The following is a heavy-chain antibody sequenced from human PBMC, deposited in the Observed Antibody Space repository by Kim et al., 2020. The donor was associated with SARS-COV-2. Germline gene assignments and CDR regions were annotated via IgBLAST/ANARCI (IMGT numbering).Heavy chain of an antibody. CDR3: ATPPPSPFWGFIVGDH. V-gene: IGHV3-66*01. CDR1: GFTVSSNY. D-gene: IGHD3-16*02. J-gene: IGHJ4*01. Sequence: GGSLRLSCAASGFTVSSNYMSWVRQAPGKGLEWVSVINSGGSTYYADSVKGRCTISRDNSKNTLYLQMNSLRAEDTAVYYCATPPPSPFWGFIVGDHWG. CDR2: INSGGST.